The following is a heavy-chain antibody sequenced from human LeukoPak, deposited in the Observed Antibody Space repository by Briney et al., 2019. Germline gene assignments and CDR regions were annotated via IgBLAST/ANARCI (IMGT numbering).Heavy chain of an antibody. CDR3: ASGSLWSGILEY. D-gene: IGHD3-3*01. CDR1: GFTFSSYM. CDR2: IKPDGGEK. Sequence: AESLRLSCAASGFTFSSYMMTWVRQAPGKGLEWVANIKPDGGEKFYVDSVRGRFTISRDNAKNSLYLQMNSLRAEDTAVYYCASGSLWSGILEYWDQGTLVIVSS. V-gene: IGHV3-7*01. J-gene: IGHJ4*02.